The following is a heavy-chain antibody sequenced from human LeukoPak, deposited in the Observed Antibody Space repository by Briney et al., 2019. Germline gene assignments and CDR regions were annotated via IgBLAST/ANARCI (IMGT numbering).Heavy chain of an antibody. J-gene: IGHJ4*02. CDR2: ISAYNGNT. D-gene: IGHD6-13*01. CDR1: GYTFTSYG. V-gene: IGHV1-18*01. CDR3: ARDPYSSSWQTFDY. Sequence: ASVKVSCKASGYTFTSYGISWVRQAPGQGLEWMGWISAYNGNTNYAQKLQGRVTMTTDTSTSTAYMELRSLRSDDTAVYYCARDPYSSSWQTFDYWGQGTLVTVSS.